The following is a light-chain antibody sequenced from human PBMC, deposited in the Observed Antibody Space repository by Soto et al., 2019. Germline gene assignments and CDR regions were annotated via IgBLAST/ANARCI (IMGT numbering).Light chain of an antibody. CDR1: SSDVGGYNY. J-gene: IGLJ2*01. CDR3: CSYAGSYTPVV. Sequence: QSALTQPRSVSGSPGQSVTIPCTGTSSDVGGYNYVSWYQQHPGKAPKLMIYDVSKRPSGVPDRFSGSKSGNTASLTISGLQAEDEADYYCCSYAGSYTPVVFGGGTKVTVL. V-gene: IGLV2-11*01. CDR2: DVS.